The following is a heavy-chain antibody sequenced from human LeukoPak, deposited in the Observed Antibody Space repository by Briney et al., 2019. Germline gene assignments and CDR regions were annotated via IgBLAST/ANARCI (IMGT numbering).Heavy chain of an antibody. Sequence: SETLSLTCTVSGGSISSYYWSWIRQPPGKGLEWIGYIYYSGSTNYNPSLKSRVTISVDTSKNQFSLKLGSVTAADTAVYYCARDRGETYCSGGSCYRLGYGMDVWGKGTTVTVSS. CDR3: ARDRGETYCSGGSCYRLGYGMDV. CDR1: GGSISSYY. CDR2: IYYSGST. D-gene: IGHD2-15*01. J-gene: IGHJ6*04. V-gene: IGHV4-59*01.